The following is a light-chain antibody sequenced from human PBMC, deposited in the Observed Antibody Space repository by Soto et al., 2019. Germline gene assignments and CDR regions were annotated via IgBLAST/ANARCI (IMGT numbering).Light chain of an antibody. V-gene: IGKV3-15*01. CDR1: QSVSSK. CDR2: GAS. J-gene: IGKJ1*01. Sequence: EIVMTQSPATLSVSPGERATLSCRASQSVSSKLAWYQQTPGQAPRVLIHGASTRATGIPARFSGSGSGKEFTLTISSLQSEDFAVYSCHHYNDWPPTWKFGPGTRVEI. CDR3: HHYNDWPPTWK.